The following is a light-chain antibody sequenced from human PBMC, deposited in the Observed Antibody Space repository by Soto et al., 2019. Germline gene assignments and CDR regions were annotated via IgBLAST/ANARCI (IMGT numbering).Light chain of an antibody. CDR2: DAY. J-gene: IGKJ4*01. Sequence: EVVLTQSPGTLSLSPGERATLSCRAIQSVSSNYLAWHQQKLGQAPRLLISDAYNRAAGVPARFSGSGSGADFTLTISSLEPEDFAVYYCQQRSAWPLTFGGGTKVDIK. CDR3: QQRSAWPLT. CDR1: QSVSSNY. V-gene: IGKV3-11*01.